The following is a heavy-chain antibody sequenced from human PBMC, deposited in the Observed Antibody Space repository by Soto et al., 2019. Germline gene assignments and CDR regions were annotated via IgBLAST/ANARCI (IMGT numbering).Heavy chain of an antibody. D-gene: IGHD2-8*02. Sequence: LKISCKGSGYSFTSYWIGWVRQMPGKGLEWMGIIYPGDSDTRYSPSFQGQVTISADKSISTAYLQWSSLKASDTAVYYCARYYCPRGICYNFDYWGQGALVTVSS. J-gene: IGHJ4*02. CDR2: IYPGDSDT. CDR3: ARYYCPRGICYNFDY. V-gene: IGHV5-51*01. CDR1: GYSFTSYW.